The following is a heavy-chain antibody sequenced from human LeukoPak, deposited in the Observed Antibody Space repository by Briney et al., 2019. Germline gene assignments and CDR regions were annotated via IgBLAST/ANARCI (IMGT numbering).Heavy chain of an antibody. J-gene: IGHJ3*02. CDR3: ARLIGSHDAFDI. Sequence: GGSLRLSCAASGFTFSSYSMNWVRQAPGKGLEWVSSISSSSSYIYYADSVKGRFTISRDNAKNSLYLQMNSLRAEYTAVYYCARLIGSHDAFDIWGQGTMVTVSS. CDR1: GFTFSSYS. CDR2: ISSSSSYI. D-gene: IGHD2-2*03. V-gene: IGHV3-21*01.